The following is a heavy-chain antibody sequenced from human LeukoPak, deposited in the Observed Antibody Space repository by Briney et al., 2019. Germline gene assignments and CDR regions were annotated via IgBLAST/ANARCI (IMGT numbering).Heavy chain of an antibody. J-gene: IGHJ4*02. CDR2: IYHSGST. CDR1: GGSISSGGYS. CDR3: ASTYSGSSWFDY. D-gene: IGHD1-26*01. Sequence: KPSETLSLTCAVSGGSISSGGYSWSWIRQPPGKGLEWIGYIYHSGSTYYNPSLKSRVTISVDTSKNQFSLKLSSVTATDTAVYYCASTYSGSSWFDYWGQGTLVTVSS. V-gene: IGHV4-30-2*02.